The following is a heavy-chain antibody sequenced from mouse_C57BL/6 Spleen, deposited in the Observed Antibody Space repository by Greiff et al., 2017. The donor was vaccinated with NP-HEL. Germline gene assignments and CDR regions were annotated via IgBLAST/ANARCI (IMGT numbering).Heavy chain of an antibody. CDR1: GFSLTSYG. J-gene: IGHJ4*01. V-gene: IGHV2-4*01. CDR2: IWSGGST. CDR3: ARGWLLQFYAMDY. Sequence: QVQLKESGPGLVQPSQSLSITCTVSGFSLTSYGVHWVRQPPGKGLEWLGVIWSGGSTDYNAAFISRLSISKDNSKSQVFFKMNSLQADDTAIYYCARGWLLQFYAMDYWGQGTSVTVSS. D-gene: IGHD2-3*01.